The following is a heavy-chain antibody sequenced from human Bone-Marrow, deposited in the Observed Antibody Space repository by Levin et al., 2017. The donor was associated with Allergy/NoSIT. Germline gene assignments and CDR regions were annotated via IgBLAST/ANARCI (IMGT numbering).Heavy chain of an antibody. D-gene: IGHD5-12*01. V-gene: IGHV3-33*01. CDR3: ARDLQRGYDNRGYLQY. CDR1: GFTFSSYG. J-gene: IGHJ1*01. Sequence: GESLKISCAASGFTFSSYGMHWVRQAPGKGLEWVALIWYDGSEEYYADSVKGRFTISRDNAKNTVDLQMNSLRADDTAVYHCARDLQRGYDNRGYLQYWGQGTLVSVPS. CDR2: IWYDGSEE.